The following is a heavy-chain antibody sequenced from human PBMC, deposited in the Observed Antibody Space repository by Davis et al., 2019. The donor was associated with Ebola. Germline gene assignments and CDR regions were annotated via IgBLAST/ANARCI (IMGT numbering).Heavy chain of an antibody. CDR3: ARDHIGVAGSLDY. J-gene: IGHJ4*02. D-gene: IGHD6-19*01. CDR2: TTVYNGDT. V-gene: IGHV1-18*04. Sequence: ASVKVSCKASGYTFRMYGITWVRQAPGQGLEWMGWTTVYNGDTKYEQNFQGRVTMTTDTSTSIAYMELRSLRSDDTAVYYCARDHIGVAGSLDYWGQGSLVTVSS. CDR1: GYTFRMYG.